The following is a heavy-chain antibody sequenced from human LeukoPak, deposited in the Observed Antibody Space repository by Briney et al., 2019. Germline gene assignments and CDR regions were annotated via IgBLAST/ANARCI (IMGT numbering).Heavy chain of an antibody. CDR1: GYTFTGYY. Sequence: GASVTVSCKASGYTFTGYYMHWVRQAPGQGLEWMGWINPNSGGTNYAQKFQGRVTMTRDTSISTAYMELSRLRSDDTAVYYCARGYYDILTGYFSQPPWGQGTLVTVSS. CDR3: ARGYYDILTGYFSQPP. J-gene: IGHJ5*02. V-gene: IGHV1-2*02. CDR2: INPNSGGT. D-gene: IGHD3-9*01.